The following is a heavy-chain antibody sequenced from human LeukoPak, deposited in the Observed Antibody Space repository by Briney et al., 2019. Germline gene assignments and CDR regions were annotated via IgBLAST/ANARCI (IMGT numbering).Heavy chain of an antibody. CDR2: ISGSGGST. CDR3: AKREYGDYNNWFDP. J-gene: IGHJ5*02. Sequence: PGGSLRLSCAASGFTFSSYAMSWVRQAPGKGLEWVSAISGSGGSTYYADSVKGRFTISRDNSKNTLYLQMNSLRAEDTAVYHCAKREYGDYNNWFDPWGQGTLVTVSS. D-gene: IGHD4-17*01. CDR1: GFTFSSYA. V-gene: IGHV3-23*01.